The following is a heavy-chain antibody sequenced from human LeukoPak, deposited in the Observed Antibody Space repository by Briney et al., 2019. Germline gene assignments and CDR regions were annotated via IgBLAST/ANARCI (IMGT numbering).Heavy chain of an antibody. Sequence: ASGKVCCQASGYTSTDFYLNWVRQAPGRGLEWMGWINPYSAATINAQRFQDRVTLTWDMSIGTGYMELTRLTSDDTAVYYCATGSIPRTRQPWAQGPLVTVSS. CDR1: GYTSTDFY. CDR3: ATGSIPRTRQP. D-gene: IGHD6-6*01. V-gene: IGHV1-2*02. J-gene: IGHJ5*02. CDR2: INPYSAAT.